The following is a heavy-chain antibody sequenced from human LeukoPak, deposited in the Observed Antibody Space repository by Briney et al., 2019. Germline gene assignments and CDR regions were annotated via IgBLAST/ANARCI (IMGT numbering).Heavy chain of an antibody. Sequence: KPSETLSLTCAVYGGSFSGYYWSWIRQPPGKGLEWIGEINHSGSTNYNPSLKSRVTISVDTSKNQFSLKQSSVTAADTAVYYCARGLYSSSWYFSHFDYWGQGTLVTVSS. J-gene: IGHJ4*02. CDR3: ARGLYSSSWYFSHFDY. CDR2: INHSGST. D-gene: IGHD6-13*01. CDR1: GGSFSGYY. V-gene: IGHV4-34*01.